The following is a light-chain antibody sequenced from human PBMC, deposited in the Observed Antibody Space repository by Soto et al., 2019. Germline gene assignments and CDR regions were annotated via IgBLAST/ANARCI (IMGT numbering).Light chain of an antibody. CDR3: SSYAGNNNVV. CDR2: EVS. Sequence: QSVLTQPPSASGSPGQSVTISCTGTSSDVGGYNYVSWYQQHPGKAPKLMIYEVSKRPSGVPDRFSGSKSGNTASLTVSGLRAEDEAAYYCSSYAGNNNVVFGGGTKLTVL. CDR1: SSDVGGYNY. V-gene: IGLV2-8*01. J-gene: IGLJ2*01.